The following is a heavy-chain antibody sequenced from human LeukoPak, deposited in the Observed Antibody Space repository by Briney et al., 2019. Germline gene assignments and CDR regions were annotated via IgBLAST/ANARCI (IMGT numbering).Heavy chain of an antibody. Sequence: PGGSLRLSCAASGFTFDNHAMTWVRQAPEKGLEWVSLITGTGFDTYTANSVKGRFITSRDNSKNSLYLRLNSLRPEDTAMYYCAKMAIAKGATQGRGFLQFDLWGQGTLVTVSS. CDR2: ITGTGFDT. D-gene: IGHD2-21*01. CDR3: AKMAIAKGATQGRGFLQFDL. CDR1: GFTFDNHA. J-gene: IGHJ5*02. V-gene: IGHV3-23*01.